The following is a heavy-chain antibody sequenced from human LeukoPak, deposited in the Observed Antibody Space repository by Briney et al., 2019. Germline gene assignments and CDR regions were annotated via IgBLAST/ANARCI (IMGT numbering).Heavy chain of an antibody. CDR3: ATIKVAY. J-gene: IGHJ4*02. CDR1: GYTFTGYY. Sequence: ASVKVSCKAFGYTFTGYYVHWVRRAPGQGLEWMGWINPNSGGTWYAQKFQGRVSMTRDTSINTAYMELSRLTSDDTAVYYCATIKVAYWGQGALVTVSS. CDR2: INPNSGGT. V-gene: IGHV1-2*02.